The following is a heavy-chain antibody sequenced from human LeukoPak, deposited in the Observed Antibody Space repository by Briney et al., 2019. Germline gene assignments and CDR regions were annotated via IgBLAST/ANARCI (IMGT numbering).Heavy chain of an antibody. CDR1: GGTFSSYA. D-gene: IGHD5-24*01. CDR3: ARVLYKGGAASHDAFDI. J-gene: IGHJ3*02. Sequence: ASVKVSCKVFGGTFSSYAISWVRQAPGQGLEWMGRIIPILGIANYAQKFQGRVTITADKSTSTAYMELSSLRSEDTAVYYCARVLYKGGAASHDAFDIWGQGTMVTVSS. CDR2: IIPILGIA. V-gene: IGHV1-69*04.